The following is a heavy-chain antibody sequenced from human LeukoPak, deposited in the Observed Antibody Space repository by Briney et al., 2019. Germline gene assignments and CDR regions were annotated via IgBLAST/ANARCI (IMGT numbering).Heavy chain of an antibody. J-gene: IGHJ4*02. D-gene: IGHD7-27*01. CDR1: GFTVSSNY. V-gene: IGHV3-15*01. CDR3: TTVCRSNCPIIN. CDR2: IKSKTDGGTT. Sequence: GGSLRLSCAASGFTVSSNYMSWVRQAPGKGLEWVGRIKSKTDGGTTDYAAPVKGRFTISRDDSKNTLYLQMNSLKTEDTAVYYCTTVCRSNCPIINWGQGTLVTVSS.